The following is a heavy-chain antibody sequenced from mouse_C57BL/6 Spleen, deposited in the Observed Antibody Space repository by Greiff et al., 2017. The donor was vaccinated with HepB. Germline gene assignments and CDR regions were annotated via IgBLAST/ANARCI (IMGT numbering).Heavy chain of an antibody. Sequence: QVQLQQPGAELVKPGASVKLSCKASGYTFTEYTIHWVKQRSGQGLEWIGWFYPGSGSIKYNEKFKDKATLTADKSSSTVYMELSRLTSEDSAVYYCESAVYYYGRSYGLDYWGQGTTLTVSS. CDR1: GYTFTEYT. V-gene: IGHV1-62-2*01. D-gene: IGHD1-1*01. CDR2: FYPGSGSI. CDR3: ESAVYYYGRSYGLDY. J-gene: IGHJ2*01.